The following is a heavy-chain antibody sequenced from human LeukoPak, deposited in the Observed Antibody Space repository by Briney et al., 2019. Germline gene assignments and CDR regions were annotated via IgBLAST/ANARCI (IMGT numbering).Heavy chain of an antibody. Sequence: SETLSLTCTVSGGSISTYYWSWIRQPPEKGLEWIGYIYYSGSTNYNPSLKSRVTISVDTSENQFSLKLSSVTAADTAVYYCARAGCSGGSCYSPSAYGLDVWGKGTTVTVSS. D-gene: IGHD2-15*01. V-gene: IGHV4-59*01. J-gene: IGHJ6*04. CDR3: ARAGCSGGSCYSPSAYGLDV. CDR1: GGSISTYY. CDR2: IYYSGST.